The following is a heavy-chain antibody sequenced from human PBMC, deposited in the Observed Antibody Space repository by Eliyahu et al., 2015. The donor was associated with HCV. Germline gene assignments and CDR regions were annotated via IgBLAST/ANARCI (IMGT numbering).Heavy chain of an antibody. CDR2: INHSGRT. J-gene: IGHJ4*02. D-gene: IGHD6-13*01. Sequence: QVXLQQWGAGLLKPSETLSXTCAVYGGSFSNXYWSWXRXLPGKGLEWIGEINHSGRTNYNPSLKSRVTISVDTSKNQFSLKLNSVTAADTAVYYCARVFGAAAGDYWGPGTLVTVSS. CDR3: ARVFGAAAGDY. V-gene: IGHV4-34*02. CDR1: GGSFSNXY.